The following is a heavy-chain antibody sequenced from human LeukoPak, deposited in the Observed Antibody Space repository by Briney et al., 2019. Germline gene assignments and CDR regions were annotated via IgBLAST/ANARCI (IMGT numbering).Heavy chain of an antibody. D-gene: IGHD3-9*01. V-gene: IGHV3-21*01. CDR3: ARDKGTDDTILDAFDI. CDR1: GFTFSSYS. Sequence: GGSLRLSCAASGFTFSSYSMNWVRQAPGKGLEWVSSISSSSSYIYYADSVKGRFTISRDNAKNSLYLQMNSLRAEDTAVYYCARDKGTDDTILDAFDIWGQGTMVTVSS. J-gene: IGHJ3*02. CDR2: ISSSSSYI.